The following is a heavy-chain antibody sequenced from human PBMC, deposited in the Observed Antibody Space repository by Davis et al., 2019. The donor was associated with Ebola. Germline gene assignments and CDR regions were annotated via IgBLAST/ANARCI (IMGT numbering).Heavy chain of an antibody. CDR1: GYSFTSYW. D-gene: IGHD1-26*01. J-gene: IGHJ4*02. CDR2: IYPGDSDT. Sequence: KVSRKGSGYSFTSYWIGRVRHLLGKGMEWMGIIYPGDSDTRYSPSFQGQVTISADKSISTAYLQWSSLKASDTAMYYCARQGPVGAIAPFDYWGQGTLVTVSS. V-gene: IGHV5-51*01. CDR3: ARQGPVGAIAPFDY.